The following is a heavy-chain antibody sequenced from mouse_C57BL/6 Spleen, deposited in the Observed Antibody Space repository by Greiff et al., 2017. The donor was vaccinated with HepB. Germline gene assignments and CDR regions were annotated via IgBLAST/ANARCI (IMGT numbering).Heavy chain of an antibody. CDR2: INPSSGYT. CDR1: GYTFTSYW. Sequence: QVQLQQSGAELAKPGASVKLSCKASGYTFTSYWMHWVKQRPGQGLEWIGYINPSSGYTKYNQKFKDKATLTADKSSSTAYMQLSSLTYEDSAVYYCARGPYGNYSLGDYWGQGTSVTVSS. J-gene: IGHJ4*01. D-gene: IGHD2-10*02. CDR3: ARGPYGNYSLGDY. V-gene: IGHV1-7*01.